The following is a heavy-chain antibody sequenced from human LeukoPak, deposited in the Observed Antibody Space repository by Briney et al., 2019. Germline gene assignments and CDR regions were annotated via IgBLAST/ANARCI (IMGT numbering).Heavy chain of an antibody. CDR1: GFAISTYA. J-gene: IGHJ4*01. Sequence: GGSLRLSCAASGFAISTYAMAWVRRAPGKGLEWISSLSSGRSPSYSDSLEGRLTMSSDNARNTLYLQMDNLRGEDTAMYYCARQLGYCAAGTCYFDSWGHGTQVTVSS. CDR3: ARQLGYCAAGTCYFDS. CDR2: LSSGRSP. V-gene: IGHV3-69-1*01. D-gene: IGHD2-8*02.